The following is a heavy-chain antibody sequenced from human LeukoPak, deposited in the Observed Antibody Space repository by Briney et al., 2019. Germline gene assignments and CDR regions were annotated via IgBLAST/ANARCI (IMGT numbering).Heavy chain of an antibody. CDR3: ARQALYCSSTVCPPYMDV. V-gene: IGHV5-51*01. Sequence: GESLKISCKASGYTFTGDWIGWVRQMPGKGLERMGIIYPGDSDTKYNAPFQGQVTISADKSISTAYLQWGSLKASDTATYYCARQALYCSSTVCPPYMDVWGKGTTVTVSS. CDR2: IYPGDSDT. CDR1: GYTFTGDW. D-gene: IGHD2-2*01. J-gene: IGHJ6*03.